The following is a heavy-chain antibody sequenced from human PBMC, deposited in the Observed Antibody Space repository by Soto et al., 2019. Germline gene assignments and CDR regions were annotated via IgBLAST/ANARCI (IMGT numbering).Heavy chain of an antibody. J-gene: IGHJ4*02. V-gene: IGHV4-59*08. CDR1: GGSISSYY. CDR3: ARHAVTGFDY. CDR2: IYYSGST. Sequence: SETLSLTCTVSGGSISSYYWSWIRQPPGKGLEWIGYIYYSGSTNYNPSLKSRVTISVDTSKNQFSLKLSSVTAADTAVYYCARHAVTGFDYWGQGTLVTVFS. D-gene: IGHD2-21*02.